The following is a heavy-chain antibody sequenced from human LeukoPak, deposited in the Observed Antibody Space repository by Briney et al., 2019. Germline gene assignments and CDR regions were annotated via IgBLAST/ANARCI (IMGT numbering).Heavy chain of an antibody. V-gene: IGHV1-18*01. CDR2: ISAYNGNT. Sequence: ASVKVSCKASGYTFTSYGISWVRQAPGQGLEWMGWISAYNGNTNYAQKFQGRVTMTTDTSTSTAYMELRSLRSDDTAVYYCAREVAGTRYYYYYYMDVWGKGTTVTVSS. D-gene: IGHD6-19*01. J-gene: IGHJ6*03. CDR1: GYTFTSYG. CDR3: AREVAGTRYYYYYYMDV.